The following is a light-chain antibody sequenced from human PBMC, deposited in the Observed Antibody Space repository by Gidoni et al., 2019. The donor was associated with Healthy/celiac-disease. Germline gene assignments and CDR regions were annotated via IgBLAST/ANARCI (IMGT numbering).Light chain of an antibody. CDR2: GAS. CDR1: QSVGSSY. V-gene: IGKV3-20*01. Sequence: EIVLTQSPGTLSLSPGERATLTCRARQSVGSSYLAWYQQKPGQAPRLLIYGASSRATGIPDRFSGSGSGTDFTLTSRRLEPEDFAVYYCQQYGSSLFTCGGGTKVEIK. CDR3: QQYGSSLFT. J-gene: IGKJ4*01.